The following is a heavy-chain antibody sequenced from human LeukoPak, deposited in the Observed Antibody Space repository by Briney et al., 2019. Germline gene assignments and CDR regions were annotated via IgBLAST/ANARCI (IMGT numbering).Heavy chain of an antibody. V-gene: IGHV4-59*08. CDR2: IYNAKNT. D-gene: IGHD6-19*01. J-gene: IGHJ4*02. CDR1: GASTSSRY. Sequence: SETLSLTCSASGASTSSRYWSWIRQFPGGKLEWIGHIYNAKNTKYNPSLTSRVTISVDTSRNQFSLSLTSLTAADTAIYYCAQTTGWPGFDFWGPGALVTVSS. CDR3: AQTTGWPGFDF.